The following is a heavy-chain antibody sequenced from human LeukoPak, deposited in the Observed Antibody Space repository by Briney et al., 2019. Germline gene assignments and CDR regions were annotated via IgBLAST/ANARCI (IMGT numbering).Heavy chain of an antibody. CDR2: ISYDGSNK. CDR1: GFTFSSYA. CDR3: ARVDYGSGSYYAFDI. Sequence: PGGSLRLSCAASGFTFSSYAMHGVREAPGKGLEWGAVISYDGSNKYYADSVKGRFTISRDNSKNTLYLQMNSLRAEDTAVYYCARVDYGSGSYYAFDIWGQGTMVTVSS. D-gene: IGHD3-10*01. V-gene: IGHV3-30*04. J-gene: IGHJ3*02.